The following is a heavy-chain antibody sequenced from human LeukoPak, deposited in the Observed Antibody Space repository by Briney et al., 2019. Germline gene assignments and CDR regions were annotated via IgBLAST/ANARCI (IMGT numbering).Heavy chain of an antibody. V-gene: IGHV3-66*01. CDR2: IYSGGST. D-gene: IGHD5-18*01. J-gene: IGHJ4*02. CDR1: GFTVSSNY. CDR3: ARDLSEKYSCDY. Sequence: GGSLRLSCAASGFTVSSNYMSWVRQAPGKGLEWVSVIYSGGSTYYADSVKGRFTISRDNSKNTLYLQMNSLRAEDTAVYYCARDLSEKYSCDYWGQGTLVTVSS.